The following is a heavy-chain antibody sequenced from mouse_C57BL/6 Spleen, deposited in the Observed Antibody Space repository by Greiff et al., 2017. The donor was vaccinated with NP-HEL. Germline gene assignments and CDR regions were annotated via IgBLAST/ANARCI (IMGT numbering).Heavy chain of an antibody. V-gene: IGHV1-53*01. CDR1: GYTFTSYW. CDR2: INPSNGGT. D-gene: IGHD1-1*01. J-gene: IGHJ1*03. CDR3: ARWDYYGSSYRYFDV. Sequence: QVQLQQSGTELVKPGASVKLSCKASGYTFTSYWMHWVKQRPGQGLEWIGNINPSNGGTNYNEKFKSKATLTVDKSSSTAYMQLSSLTSEDSAVYYCARWDYYGSSYRYFDVWGTGTTVTVSS.